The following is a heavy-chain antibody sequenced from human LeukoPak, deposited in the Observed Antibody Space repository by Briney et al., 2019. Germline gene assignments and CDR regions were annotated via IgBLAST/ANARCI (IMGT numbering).Heavy chain of an antibody. D-gene: IGHD3-22*01. J-gene: IGHJ4*02. V-gene: IGHV1-24*01. Sequence: ASVKVSCKVSGYTLTELSMHWVRQAPGKGLEWMGGFDPEDGETIHAQKFQGRVTMTEDTSTDTAYMELSSLRSEDTAVYYCATDPYYYDSSGYYGDYWGQGTLVTVSS. CDR1: GYTLTELS. CDR2: FDPEDGET. CDR3: ATDPYYYDSSGYYGDY.